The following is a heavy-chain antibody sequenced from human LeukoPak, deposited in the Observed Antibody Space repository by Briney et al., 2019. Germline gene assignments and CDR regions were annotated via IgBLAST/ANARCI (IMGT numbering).Heavy chain of an antibody. CDR1: GYTFTGYY. V-gene: IGHV1-2*02. Sequence: ASVKVSCKASGYTFTGYYMHWVRQAPGQGLEWMGWINPNSGGTNYAQKFQGRVTMTRDTSISTAYMELSRLRSDDTAVYYCARLYLAAAGHPFDYWGQGTLVTVSS. CDR2: INPNSGGT. J-gene: IGHJ4*02. CDR3: ARLYLAAAGHPFDY. D-gene: IGHD6-13*01.